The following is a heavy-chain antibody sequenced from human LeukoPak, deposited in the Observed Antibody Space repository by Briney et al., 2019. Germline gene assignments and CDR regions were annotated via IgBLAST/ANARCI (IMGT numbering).Heavy chain of an antibody. V-gene: IGHV4-34*01. CDR1: GGSFSGYY. CDR3: ARGLLSFTWFRESPDAFDI. J-gene: IGHJ3*02. D-gene: IGHD3-10*01. CDR2: INHSGST. Sequence: SETLSLTCAVYGGSFSGYYWSWIRQPPGKGLEWIGEINHSGSTNYNPSLKSRVTISVDTSKSQFSLKLSSVTAADTAVYYCARGLLSFTWFRESPDAFDIWGQGTMVTVSS.